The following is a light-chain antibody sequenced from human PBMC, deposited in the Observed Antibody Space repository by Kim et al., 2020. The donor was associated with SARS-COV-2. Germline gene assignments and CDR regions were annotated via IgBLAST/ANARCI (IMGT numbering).Light chain of an antibody. CDR3: QQYTTSPPAYT. J-gene: IGKJ2*01. Sequence: PADRATLSCRSSQSISSEFLAWYQQISGQPPRLLIFGASNRAAGIPDRFSGGGSGTDFTLTITRLEPADSAVYYCQQYTTSPPAYTFGQGTKLEI. CDR1: QSISSEF. CDR2: GAS. V-gene: IGKV3-20*01.